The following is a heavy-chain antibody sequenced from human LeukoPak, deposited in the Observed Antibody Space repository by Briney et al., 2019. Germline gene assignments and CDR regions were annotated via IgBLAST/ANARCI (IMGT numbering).Heavy chain of an antibody. CDR3: AGFAAGGSYYYYMDV. D-gene: IGHD3-10*01. Sequence: GGSLRLSCAASGFTFSSYTMNWVRQPPGKGLEWVSNIGTSSTTIYYADSVKGRFTISRDNAKNSLYLQMNSLRADDTAVYYCAGFAAGGSYYYYMDVWGKGTTVTVSS. CDR2: IGTSSTTI. V-gene: IGHV3-48*01. CDR1: GFTFSSYT. J-gene: IGHJ6*03.